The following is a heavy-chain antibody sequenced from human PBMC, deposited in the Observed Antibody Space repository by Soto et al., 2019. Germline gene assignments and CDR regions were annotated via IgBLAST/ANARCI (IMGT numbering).Heavy chain of an antibody. V-gene: IGHV3-23*01. Sequence: GGSLRLSCTVSGFTFSSYAMGWVRQAPGNGLECVSSIIGPGDDTDYADSVKGRFTISRDNSKDTLYLQMNSLRAEDTAIYYCAKRSGGNYYSSIQHWGQGTLVTVSS. CDR3: AKRSGGNYYSSIQH. J-gene: IGHJ1*01. D-gene: IGHD2-21*01. CDR2: IIGPGDDT. CDR1: GFTFSSYA.